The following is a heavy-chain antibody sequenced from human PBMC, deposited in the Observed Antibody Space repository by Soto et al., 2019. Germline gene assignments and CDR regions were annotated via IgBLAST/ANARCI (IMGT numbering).Heavy chain of an antibody. Sequence: QVQLVQSGAEVKKPGSSVKVSCKASGGTFSNYAINWVRQAPGQGLEWMGGIIPIFGTANYAQKFQGRVTIIADESTSTAYKELSSLTSEDTAVYYCATDLYGSGSSAWAVRVDVWGQGTTVTVSS. V-gene: IGHV1-69*01. CDR2: IIPIFGTA. CDR3: ATDLYGSGSSAWAVRVDV. CDR1: GGTFSNYA. D-gene: IGHD3-10*01. J-gene: IGHJ6*02.